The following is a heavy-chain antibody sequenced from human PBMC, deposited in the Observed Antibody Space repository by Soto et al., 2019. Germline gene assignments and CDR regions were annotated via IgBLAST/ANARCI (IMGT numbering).Heavy chain of an antibody. V-gene: IGHV1-69*02. Sequence: QVQLVQSGAEVKKPGSSVKVSCKASGGTFSSYTISWVRQAPGQGLEWMGRIIPILGIANYAQKFQGRVTITADKSTSTAYMELSSMRSEDTAVYYCASNSVARYSSSQNWFHPWRHGTLVTVTS. J-gene: IGHJ5*02. D-gene: IGHD6-13*01. CDR1: GGTFSSYT. CDR3: ASNSVARYSSSQNWFHP. CDR2: IIPILGIA.